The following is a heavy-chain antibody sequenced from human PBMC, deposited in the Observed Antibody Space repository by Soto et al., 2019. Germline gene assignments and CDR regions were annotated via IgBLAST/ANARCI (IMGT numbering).Heavy chain of an antibody. J-gene: IGHJ4*02. CDR3: VRAITTAASY. D-gene: IGHD2-2*01. CDR2: TNEDGTEK. Sequence: WVRQAPGKGLEWVANTNEDGTEKYYVDSVKGRFSISKDNTKNSLYLQMNSLRAEDTAVYYCVRAITTAASYWGQGTLVTVSS. V-gene: IGHV3-7*04.